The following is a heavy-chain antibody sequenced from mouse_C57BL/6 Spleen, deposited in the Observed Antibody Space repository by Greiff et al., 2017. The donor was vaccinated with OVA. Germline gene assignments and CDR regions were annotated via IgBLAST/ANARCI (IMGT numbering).Heavy chain of an antibody. Sequence: QVQLQQSGAELVKPGASVKLSCKASGYTFTSYWMHWVKQRPGRGLEWIGRIDPNSGGTKYNEKFKSKATLTVDKPSSTAYMQRSSLTSEDSAVYYCGRGANWDSYFDCWGKGTTLTISS. CDR3: GRGANWDSYFDC. D-gene: IGHD4-1*01. CDR2: IDPNSGGT. J-gene: IGHJ2*01. V-gene: IGHV1-72*01. CDR1: GYTFTSYW.